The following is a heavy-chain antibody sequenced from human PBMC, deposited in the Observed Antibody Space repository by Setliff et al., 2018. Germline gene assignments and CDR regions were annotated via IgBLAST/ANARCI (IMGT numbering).Heavy chain of an antibody. J-gene: IGHJ4*02. CDR2: MNPERDNT. Sequence: ASVKVSCKASGYSFISYDINWVRQAPGQGLEWMGWMNPERDNTGYAQKLQGRVTMTTDTSTSTAYMELRSLRSNDTAVYYCASTSGDPLAVAATHAAVGFDYWGQGTLVTVSS. D-gene: IGHD2-15*01. V-gene: IGHV1-8*01. CDR1: GYSFISYD. CDR3: ASTSGDPLAVAATHAAVGFDY.